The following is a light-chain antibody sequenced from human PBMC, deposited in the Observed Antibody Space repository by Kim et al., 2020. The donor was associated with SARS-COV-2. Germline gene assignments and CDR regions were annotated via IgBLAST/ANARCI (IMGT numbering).Light chain of an antibody. CDR1: KWGDKY. CDR2: QDS. V-gene: IGLV3-1*01. Sequence: SVSRGQTASISCAGDKWGDKYACWYQQKPGQSPVLVIYQDSKRPSGIPERFSGSNSGNTATLTSGGTQAMDEADYYCQAWGSSTVVFGGGTQLTVL. CDR3: QAWGSSTVV. J-gene: IGLJ2*01.